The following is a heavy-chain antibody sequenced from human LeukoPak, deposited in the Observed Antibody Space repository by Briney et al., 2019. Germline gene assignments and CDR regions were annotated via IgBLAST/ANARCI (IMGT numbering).Heavy chain of an antibody. J-gene: IGHJ6*02. Sequence: GGSLRLSCSASGFTFSTYWMSWVRQAPGKGLEWVANMRRDGSEKDYVDSVKGRFTISRDNAKNSLYLQMNSLRAEDTAVYYCAKYCGGDCYGMDAWGQGTTVTVSS. CDR2: MRRDGSEK. CDR1: GFTFSTYW. D-gene: IGHD2-21*01. V-gene: IGHV3-7*01. CDR3: AKYCGGDCYGMDA.